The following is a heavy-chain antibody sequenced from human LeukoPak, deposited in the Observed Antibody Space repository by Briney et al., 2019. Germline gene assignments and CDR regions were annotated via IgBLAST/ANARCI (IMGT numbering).Heavy chain of an antibody. D-gene: IGHD3-10*01. V-gene: IGHV3-7*01. Sequence: GGSLRLSCVASGFTYNTYWMSWIRQAPGKGLEWVANIKEDENEKHYGDSVKGRFIISRDNAKNSVYLQMNNLGAEDTALYYCTGAGPYGSGSRDYWGRGTLVTVSS. CDR2: IKEDENEK. CDR3: TGAGPYGSGSRDY. J-gene: IGHJ4*02. CDR1: GFTYNTYW.